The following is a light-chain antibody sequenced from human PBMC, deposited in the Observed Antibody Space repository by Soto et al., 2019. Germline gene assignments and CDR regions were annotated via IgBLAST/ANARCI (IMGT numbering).Light chain of an antibody. CDR1: SRDVGGYNY. J-gene: IGLJ3*02. CDR2: EVT. Sequence: QSALTQPPSASGSPGQSVTISCTGTSRDVGGYNYVSWYQQYPGRAPKLMIYEVTKRPSGVPDRFSGSKSGNTASLTVSGLQAEDEADCYCSSYAASNNFYFVFGGGTKVTVL. CDR3: SSYAASNNFYFV. V-gene: IGLV2-8*01.